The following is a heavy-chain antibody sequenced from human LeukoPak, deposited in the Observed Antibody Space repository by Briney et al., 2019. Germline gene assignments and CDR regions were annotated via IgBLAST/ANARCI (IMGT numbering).Heavy chain of an antibody. CDR3: ARVPWGEDYYYYMDV. V-gene: IGHV1-2*02. D-gene: IGHD3-16*01. CDR2: INPNSGGT. CDR1: RYTFTGYY. J-gene: IGHJ6*03. Sequence: ASVKVSCKASRYTFTGYYMHWVRQAPGQGLEWMGWINPNSGGTNYAQKFQGRVTMTRDTSISTAYMELSRLRSDDAAVYYCARVPWGEDYYYYMDVWGKGTTVTVSS.